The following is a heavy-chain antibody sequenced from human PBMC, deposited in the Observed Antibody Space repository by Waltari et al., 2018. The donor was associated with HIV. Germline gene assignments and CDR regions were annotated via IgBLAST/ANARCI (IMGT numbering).Heavy chain of an antibody. Sequence: EVQLVESGGGLVQPGGSLRLSCAASGFTFSNYTMNWVRQDPVKGLEWVSYISRSSSSIFYADSVKGRFTISRDNAKNSLYLQMNSLRVEDTAVYYCARDINGGWGYWGQGTLVTVAS. V-gene: IGHV3-48*01. CDR2: ISRSSSSI. CDR3: ARDINGGWGY. J-gene: IGHJ4*02. CDR1: GFTFSNYT. D-gene: IGHD7-27*01.